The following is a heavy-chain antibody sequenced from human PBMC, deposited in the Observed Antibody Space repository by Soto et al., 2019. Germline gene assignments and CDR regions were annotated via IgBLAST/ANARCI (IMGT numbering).Heavy chain of an antibody. CDR3: ARGSRDCSGGTCFPLPTPEYFRH. D-gene: IGHD2-15*01. CDR2: IIPMFGTS. J-gene: IGHJ1*01. Sequence: QVQLVQSGPEVKKPGSSVKVSCKASGGTFSSHVFTWVRQAPGRGLEWMGGIIPMFGTSNHAQKFQGRVTLIADESTNTAYLELSSLRSEDTAVYYCARGSRDCSGGTCFPLPTPEYFRHWGQGTLITVSS. V-gene: IGHV1-69*01. CDR1: GGTFSSHV.